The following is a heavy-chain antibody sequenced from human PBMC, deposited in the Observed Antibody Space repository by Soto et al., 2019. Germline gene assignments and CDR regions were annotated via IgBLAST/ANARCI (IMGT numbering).Heavy chain of an antibody. Sequence: GASVKVSCEACGGTFSSYAISWVRQAPGQGLEWMGGIIPIFGTANYAQKFQGRVTITADESTSTAYMELSSLRSEDTAVYYCARPDPSRSYYYYGVDVWGQGTTVTVSS. CDR3: ARPDPSRSYYYYGVDV. V-gene: IGHV1-69*13. CDR1: GGTFSSYA. CDR2: IIPIFGTA. D-gene: IGHD3-10*01. J-gene: IGHJ6*02.